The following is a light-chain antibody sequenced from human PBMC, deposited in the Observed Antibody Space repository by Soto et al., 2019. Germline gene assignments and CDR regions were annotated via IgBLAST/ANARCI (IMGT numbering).Light chain of an antibody. CDR1: QSVSSNY. Sequence: EVMLTQSAGILSLSPGERATLSCRASQSVSSNYLAWYQQKSGQAPRLLIYGASNRATGIPDRFSGSGSGTDFTLTIRRLEPEDFAVYYCQQYDTSPRTFGQGTKVEFK. J-gene: IGKJ1*01. V-gene: IGKV3-20*01. CDR3: QQYDTSPRT. CDR2: GAS.